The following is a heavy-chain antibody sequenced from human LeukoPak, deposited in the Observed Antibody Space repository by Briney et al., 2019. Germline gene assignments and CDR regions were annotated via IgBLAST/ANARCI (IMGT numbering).Heavy chain of an antibody. CDR2: IYYSGST. CDR3: AREYGTVTTGWYFDL. V-gene: IGHV4-31*03. J-gene: IGHJ2*01. CDR1: GGSISSGGYY. Sequence: SQTLSLTCTVSGGSISSGGYYWSWIRQHPGKGLEWIGYIYYSGSTYYNPSLKSRVTISVDTSKNQFSLKLSSVTAADTAVYYCAREYGTVTTGWYFDLWGRGTLVTVSS. D-gene: IGHD4-17*01.